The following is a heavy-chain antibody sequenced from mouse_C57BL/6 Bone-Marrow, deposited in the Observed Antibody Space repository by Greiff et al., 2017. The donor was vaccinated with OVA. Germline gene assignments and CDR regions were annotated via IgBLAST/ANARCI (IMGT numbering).Heavy chain of an antibody. J-gene: IGHJ2*01. V-gene: IGHV1-81*01. CDR3: ARGIYYYGSSRYYFDY. Sequence: QVHVKQSGAELARPGASVKLSCKASGYTFTSYGISWVKQRTGQGLEWIGEIYPRSGNTYYNEKFKGKATLTADKSSSTAYMELRSLTSEDSAVYFCARGIYYYGSSRYYFDYWGQGTTLTVSS. CDR1: GYTFTSYG. CDR2: IYPRSGNT. D-gene: IGHD1-1*01.